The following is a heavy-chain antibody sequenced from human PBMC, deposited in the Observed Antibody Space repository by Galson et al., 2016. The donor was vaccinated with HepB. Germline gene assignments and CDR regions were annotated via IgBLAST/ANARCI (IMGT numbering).Heavy chain of an antibody. CDR1: GFSFSSCA. V-gene: IGHV3-23*02. D-gene: IGHD3-9*01. Sequence: SLRLSCAASGFSFSSCAMSWVRQAPGKGLEWVSAISGSGGSTYYGDSVRGRFSISRDNSNNTLYLQMNTLRADDTAIYYCANAQGDYDILTGHYAAGNWFDPWGQGTLVTVSS. J-gene: IGHJ5*02. CDR3: ANAQGDYDILTGHYAAGNWFDP. CDR2: ISGSGGST.